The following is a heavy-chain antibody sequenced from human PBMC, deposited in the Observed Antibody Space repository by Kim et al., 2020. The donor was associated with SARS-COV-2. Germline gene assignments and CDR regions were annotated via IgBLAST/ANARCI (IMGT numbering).Heavy chain of an antibody. V-gene: IGHV3-33*01. CDR1: AFTFSSYG. CDR3: AREGLSYCGRDCHRYFAF. D-gene: IGHD2-21*02. CDR2: IWYDGTTK. J-gene: IGHJ4*02. Sequence: GGSLRLSCAASAFTFSSYGMHWVRQAPGKGLEWVAVIWYDGTTKHYADSVKGRFTISRDNSKNTLYLQMNSLRVEDTAVYYCAREGLSYCGRDCHRYFAFWGKGTLVTVSS.